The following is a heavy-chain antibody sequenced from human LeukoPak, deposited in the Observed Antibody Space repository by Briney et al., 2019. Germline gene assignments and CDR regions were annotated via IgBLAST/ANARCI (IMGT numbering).Heavy chain of an antibody. V-gene: IGHV4-39*02. CDR2: IYYGGRT. J-gene: IGHJ3*02. D-gene: IGHD2-2*01. Sequence: TSETLSLTCTVSGGYISSTSYFWGWVRQPPGEGLEWIGSIYYGGRTYYNPSLKSRVTVSVDTSKNHISLTVRSVTAADTAVYYCARVVQGFDDFEIWGQGTMVTVSS. CDR1: GGYISSTSYF. CDR3: ARVVQGFDDFEI.